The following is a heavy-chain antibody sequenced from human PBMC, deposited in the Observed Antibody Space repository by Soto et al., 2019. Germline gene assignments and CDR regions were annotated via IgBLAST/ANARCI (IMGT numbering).Heavy chain of an antibody. CDR1: GGTFSSYT. CDR3: AREDYDYVWGSYRSFDY. V-gene: IGHV1-69*08. Sequence: QVQLVQSGAEVKKPGSSVKVSCKASGGTFSSYTISWVRQAPGQGLEWMGRIIPILGIANYAQKFQGRVTITADKSTSTAYMELSSLRSEDTAVYYCAREDYDYVWGSYRSFDYWGQVTLVTVSS. D-gene: IGHD3-16*02. J-gene: IGHJ4*02. CDR2: IIPILGIA.